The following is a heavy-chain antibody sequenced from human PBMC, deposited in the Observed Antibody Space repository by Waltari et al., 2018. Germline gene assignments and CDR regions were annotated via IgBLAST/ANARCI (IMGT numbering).Heavy chain of an antibody. CDR3: ARDGAAAGTSSYYYYGMDV. CDR1: GYTFTSYA. J-gene: IGHJ6*02. CDR2: INAGNGNT. Sequence: QVQLVQSGAEVKKPGASVKVSCKASGYTFTSYAMHWVRKAPGQRLEWMGWINAGNGNTKYSQKFQGRVTITRDTSASTAYMELSSLRSEDTAVYYCARDGAAAGTSSYYYYGMDVWGQGTTVTVSS. D-gene: IGHD6-13*01. V-gene: IGHV1-3*01.